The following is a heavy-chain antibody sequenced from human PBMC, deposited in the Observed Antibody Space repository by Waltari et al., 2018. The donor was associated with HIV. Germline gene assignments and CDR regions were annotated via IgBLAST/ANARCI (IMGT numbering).Heavy chain of an antibody. CDR2: IYYSGST. CDR1: GGSLSRGGYY. J-gene: IGHJ5*02. Sequence: QVQLQESGPGLVKPSQTLSLTCTVTGGSLSRGGYYWRWIRQHPGKGLEWIGYIYYSGSTYYNPSLKSRVTISVDTSKNQFSLKLSSVTAADTAVYYCARDYQLSYGAWFDPWGQGTLVTVS. D-gene: IGHD2-2*01. V-gene: IGHV4-31*03. CDR3: ARDYQLSYGAWFDP.